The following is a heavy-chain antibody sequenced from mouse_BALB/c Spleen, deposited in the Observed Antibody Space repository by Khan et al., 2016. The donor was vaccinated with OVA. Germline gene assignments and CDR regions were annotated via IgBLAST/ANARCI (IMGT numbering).Heavy chain of an antibody. CDR1: GFSLTDYG. Sequence: QVQLQQSGPGLVAPSQSLSITCTVSGFSLTDYGVSWIRQPPGKGLEWLGVIWGGGSTYYNSALKSRLSISKDNSKSQVFLKMNSLQTDDTAMYTDATGVWFYYCANDYWGQGTTVTVSS. V-gene: IGHV2-6-5*01. J-gene: IGHJ4*01. CDR3: ATGVWFYYCANDY. D-gene: IGHD2-2*01. CDR2: IWGGGST.